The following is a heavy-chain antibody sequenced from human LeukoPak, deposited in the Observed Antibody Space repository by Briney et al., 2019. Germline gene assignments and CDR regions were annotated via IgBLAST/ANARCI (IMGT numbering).Heavy chain of an antibody. V-gene: IGHV4-61*02. CDR2: IYTSGST. Sequence: SETLSLTCTVSGGSISSGSYYWSWIRQPAGKGLEWIGRIYTSGSTNYNPSLKSRVTISVDTSKNQFSLKLSSVTAADTAVYYCARGPYYDFWSGYSDAFDIWGQGTMVTVSS. CDR3: ARGPYYDFWSGYSDAFDI. D-gene: IGHD3-3*01. J-gene: IGHJ3*02. CDR1: GGSISSGSYY.